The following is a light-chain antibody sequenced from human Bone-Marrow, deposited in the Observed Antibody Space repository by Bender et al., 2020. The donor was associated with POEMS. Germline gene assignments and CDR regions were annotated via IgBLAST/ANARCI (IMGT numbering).Light chain of an antibody. V-gene: IGLV1-40*01. J-gene: IGLJ3*02. CDR1: HYDIGSYNL. Sequence: QSVLTQPPSVSASPGQSITISCNGDHYDIGSYNLVSWYQQLPGKGPKLLIYGYNNRPSGVPDRFSGSKSGTSASLAITGLQAEDEGDYYCQSYDNSLGGWVFGGGTKLTVL. CDR2: GYN. CDR3: QSYDNSLGGWV.